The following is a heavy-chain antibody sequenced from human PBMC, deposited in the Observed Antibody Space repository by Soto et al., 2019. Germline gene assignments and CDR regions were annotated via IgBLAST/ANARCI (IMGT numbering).Heavy chain of an antibody. CDR3: ARVKTVGGIRLHN. CDR2: VSHDGINT. Sequence: QVQLVESGGGVVQPGRSLRLSCAASGFTFTNYPMHWVRQAPGKGLEWVAVVSHDGINTYYADSVKGRFTISRDNSKNTLYLQLDSLSTEDTAVFYCARVKTVGGIRLHNWGQGTLVTVSS. CDR1: GFTFTNYP. J-gene: IGHJ4*02. D-gene: IGHD1-26*01. V-gene: IGHV3-30-3*01.